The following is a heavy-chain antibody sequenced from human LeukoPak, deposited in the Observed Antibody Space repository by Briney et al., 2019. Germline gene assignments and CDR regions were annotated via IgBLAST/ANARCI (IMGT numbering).Heavy chain of an antibody. CDR3: AKDRGGYSYAADY. CDR2: ISGDGGST. V-gene: IGHV3-43*02. CDR1: GFTFDDYA. Sequence: PGGSLRLSCAASGFTFDDYAMHWVRQAPGKGLEWVSLISGDGGSTYYVDSVKGRFTISRDNSKNSLYLQMNSLRTEDTALHYCAKDRGGYSYAADYWGQGTLVTVSS. D-gene: IGHD5-18*01. J-gene: IGHJ4*02.